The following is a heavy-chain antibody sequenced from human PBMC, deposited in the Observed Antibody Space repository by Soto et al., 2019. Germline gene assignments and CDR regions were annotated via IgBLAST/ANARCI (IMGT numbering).Heavy chain of an antibody. D-gene: IGHD2-15*01. Sequence: SETLSLTCSVSGDSISTVDYFWAWIRQPPGQALEYIGYIYKSTTTYYNPSFESRVAISLDTSKSQFSLNVTSVTAADTAVYFCARGQYCLTGRCFPNWFDSWGQGTLVTVSS. V-gene: IGHV4-30-4*01. CDR3: ARGQYCLTGRCFPNWFDS. CDR1: GDSISTVDYF. J-gene: IGHJ5*01. CDR2: IYKSTTT.